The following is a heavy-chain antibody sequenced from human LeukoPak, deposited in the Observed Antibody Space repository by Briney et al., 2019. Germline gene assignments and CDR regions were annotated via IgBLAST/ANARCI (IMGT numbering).Heavy chain of an antibody. J-gene: IGHJ4*02. CDR3: AKWPEGATPKFHH. V-gene: IGHV3-23*01. Sequence: GGSLRLSCVASGFAFGSLSMSWVRQAPGKGLEWVSTISASGHATYYPDSVRGRFTISRDNSKSTLHLQMDSLRAEDSALYYCAKWPEGATPKFHHWGQGTLVTVSS. CDR2: ISASGHAT. D-gene: IGHD1-26*01. CDR1: GFAFGSLS.